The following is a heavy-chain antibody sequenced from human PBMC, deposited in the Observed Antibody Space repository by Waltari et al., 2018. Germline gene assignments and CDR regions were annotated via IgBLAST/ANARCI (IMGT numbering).Heavy chain of an antibody. J-gene: IGHJ4*02. D-gene: IGHD4-17*01. CDR3: ARDLGSDYGNRDY. V-gene: IGHV1-2*06. CDR2: INPNSGDT. Sequence: QVHLVQSGAEGKQPGASVTVPCKASGYTFTVDYIQWLRRAPGQGPVWMGRINPNSGDTNYAHKVQGRVTLTRDTSINTAYMELSSLKSDDTAVYYCARDLGSDYGNRDYWGQGTLVTVPS. CDR1: GYTFTVDY.